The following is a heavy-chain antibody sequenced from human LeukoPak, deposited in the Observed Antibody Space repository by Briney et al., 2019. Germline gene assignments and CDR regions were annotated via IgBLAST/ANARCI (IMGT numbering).Heavy chain of an antibody. CDR2: ISSSAGTI. J-gene: IGHJ4*02. V-gene: IGHV3-48*03. D-gene: IGHD4-17*01. CDR1: GFTFSSYE. Sequence: GGSLRLSCAASGFTFSSYEMNWVRQAPGKGLEWVSYISSSAGTIYYTDSVKGRFTISRDNAKNSLYLQMNSLRAEDTALYYCARAQPTVTTGLDYWGQGTLVTVSS. CDR3: ARAQPTVTTGLDY.